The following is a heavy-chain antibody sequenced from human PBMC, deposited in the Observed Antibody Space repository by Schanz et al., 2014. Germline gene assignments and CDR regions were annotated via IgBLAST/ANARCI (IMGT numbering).Heavy chain of an antibody. J-gene: IGHJ1*01. D-gene: IGHD6-13*01. CDR3: AGATYSSSWYGGSEYFQH. CDR1: GYTFPSYG. V-gene: IGHV1-18*04. CDR2: ISDYNADT. Sequence: QAQLAQSGGEVKKPGASVKVSCKASGYTFPSYGISWVRQAPGQGLEWMGWISDYNADTKYAQKVQGRVTMTTDTSTSTAYMELRSLRSDDTAVYYCAGATYSSSWYGGSEYFQHWGQGTLVTVSS.